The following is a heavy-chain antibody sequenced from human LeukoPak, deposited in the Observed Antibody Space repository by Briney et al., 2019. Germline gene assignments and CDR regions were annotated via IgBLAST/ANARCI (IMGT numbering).Heavy chain of an antibody. V-gene: IGHV4-59*01. J-gene: IGHJ4*02. CDR3: ARVGSGYSGYTVDY. Sequence: SETLSLTCTVSGGSISTYYWSWIRQPPGKGLEWIGHIYYSGSTNYNPSLKSRVTISVDTSKNQFSLKLSSVTAADTAVYYCARVGSGYSGYTVDYWGQGTLVTVSS. CDR1: GGSISTYY. D-gene: IGHD5-12*01. CDR2: IYYSGST.